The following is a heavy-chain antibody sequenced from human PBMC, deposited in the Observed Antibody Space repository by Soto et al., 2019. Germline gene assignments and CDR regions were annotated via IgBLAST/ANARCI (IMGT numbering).Heavy chain of an antibody. CDR2: IVVGSGNT. V-gene: IGHV1-58*01. Sequence: SVKVSCKASGFTFTSSAVQWVRQARGQRLEWIGWIVVGSGNTNYAQKFQERVTITRDMSTSTAYMELSSLRSEDTAVYYCAVSLAVAGITNFDYWGQGTLVTVSS. D-gene: IGHD6-19*01. CDR1: GFTFTSSA. J-gene: IGHJ4*02. CDR3: AVSLAVAGITNFDY.